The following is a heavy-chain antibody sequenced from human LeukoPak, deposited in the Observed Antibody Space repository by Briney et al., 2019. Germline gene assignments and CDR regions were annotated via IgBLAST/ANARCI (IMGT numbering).Heavy chain of an antibody. Sequence: SETLSLTCTVSGDSISNYFWSWIRQPPGKGLEWVGYIFYSGSTSYNPPLKSRVTISIHTSKNQFSLKLSSVTAADTAMYYCARVGGVGPALDYWGQGTLVTVSS. J-gene: IGHJ4*02. CDR3: ARVGGVGPALDY. V-gene: IGHV4-59*01. D-gene: IGHD3-10*01. CDR2: IFYSGST. CDR1: GDSISNYF.